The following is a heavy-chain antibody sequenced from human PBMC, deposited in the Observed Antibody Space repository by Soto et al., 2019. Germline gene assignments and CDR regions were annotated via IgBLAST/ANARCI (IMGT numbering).Heavy chain of an antibody. CDR2: ISYDGSNK. Sequence: GGSLRLSCAASGFTFSSYGMHWVRQAPGKGLEWVAVISYDGSNKYYADSVKARVTISRDTSKNTRYLQMNRLRAEDTAGYYCANDQQPFGSYRHHDAFDIWGQATMVTVS. D-gene: IGHD3-16*02. V-gene: IGHV3-30*18. CDR3: ANDQQPFGSYRHHDAFDI. J-gene: IGHJ3*02. CDR1: GFTFSSYG.